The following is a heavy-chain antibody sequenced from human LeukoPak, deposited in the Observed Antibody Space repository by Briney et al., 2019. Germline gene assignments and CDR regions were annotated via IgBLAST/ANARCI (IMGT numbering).Heavy chain of an antibody. D-gene: IGHD6-19*01. V-gene: IGHV1-46*01. CDR2: INPSGGST. CDR3: ARGWAAVADPYYFDY. Sequence: ASVKVSCKASGYTFTSYYMHWVRQAPGQGLEWMGIINPSGGSTSYAQKFQGRVTMTRDTSTSTVYMELSSLRSEDTAVYYCARGWAAVADPYYFDYWGQGTLVTVSS. J-gene: IGHJ4*02. CDR1: GYTFTSYY.